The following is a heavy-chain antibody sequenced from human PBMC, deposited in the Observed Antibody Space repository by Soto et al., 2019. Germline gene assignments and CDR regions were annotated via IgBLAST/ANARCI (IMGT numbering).Heavy chain of an antibody. Sequence: GGSLRLSCAASGFTFSTFDMTWVRQAPGKGLEWVSLIRGKDGRTYYADCVKGRFTISRDNSKNTLYPQMNSLRVEDTAVYFCVKGAWLDYWGQGNMVTVSS. CDR3: VKGAWLDY. J-gene: IGHJ4*02. V-gene: IGHV3-23*01. D-gene: IGHD3-16*01. CDR2: IRGKDGRT. CDR1: GFTFSTFD.